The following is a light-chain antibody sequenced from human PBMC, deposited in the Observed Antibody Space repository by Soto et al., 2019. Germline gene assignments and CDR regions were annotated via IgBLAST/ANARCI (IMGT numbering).Light chain of an antibody. CDR2: NNS. CDR3: AAWDDSLRGLE. Sequence: QAVVTQPPSASGTPGQMVTISCSGSSSNIGSNTVNWYQQLPGMAPKLLIYNNSQRPSGVPDRFSGSKSGTSASLAISGLQFEDEADYYCAAWDDSLRGLEFGGGTKLTVL. V-gene: IGLV1-44*01. J-gene: IGLJ2*01. CDR1: SSNIGSNT.